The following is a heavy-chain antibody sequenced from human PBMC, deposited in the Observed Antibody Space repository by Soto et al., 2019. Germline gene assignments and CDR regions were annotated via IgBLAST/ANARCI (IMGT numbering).Heavy chain of an antibody. Sequence: QVQLQQWGAGLLKPSESLSLTCGVSGVSFTGYYWTWIRQAPGKGLEWIGEINHYGSTNYNPSLKGRVTISLDTSTNQFSLRLASLSAADAAVYYCARGHGRFAHWGQGTLVTVSS. D-gene: IGHD3-3*01. J-gene: IGHJ4*02. CDR1: GVSFTGYY. V-gene: IGHV4-34*02. CDR2: INHYGST. CDR3: ARGHGRFAH.